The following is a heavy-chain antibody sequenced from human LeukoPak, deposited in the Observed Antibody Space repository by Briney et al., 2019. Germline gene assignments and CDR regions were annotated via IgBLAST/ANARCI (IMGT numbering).Heavy chain of an antibody. V-gene: IGHV1-2*02. J-gene: IGHJ3*02. CDR3: ARVRAPGDPFDI. CDR2: INPNSGGT. CDR1: GYTFSDYH. Sequence: ASVKVSCKASGYTFSDYHMHWVRQAPGQGLEWMGWINPNSGGTIYAQKFQGRVTMTRDTSITTAYMELSRLRSDDTAVYYCARVRAPGDPFDIWGQGTMVTVSS. D-gene: IGHD1-26*01.